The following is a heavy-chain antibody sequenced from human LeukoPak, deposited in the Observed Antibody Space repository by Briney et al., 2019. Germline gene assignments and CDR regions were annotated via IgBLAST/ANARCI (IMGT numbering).Heavy chain of an antibody. CDR3: ARRLGTGTTLGY. CDR2: INPNSGGT. CDR1: GYTFTAHY. Sequence: ASVKVSCKASGYTFTAHYIHWVRQAPGQGLERMGWINPNSGGTNYAQNFQGTVTMTRDTSTSTAYMELSSLRSDDTAVYYCARRLGTGTTLGYWGQGTLVTVSS. D-gene: IGHD1-1*01. J-gene: IGHJ4*02. V-gene: IGHV1-2*02.